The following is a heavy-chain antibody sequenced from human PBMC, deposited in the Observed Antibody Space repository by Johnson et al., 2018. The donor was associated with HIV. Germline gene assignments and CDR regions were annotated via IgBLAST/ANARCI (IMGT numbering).Heavy chain of an antibody. CDR3: ARDFSSSSNAFDI. Sequence: QVQLVESGGGLVQPGGSRRLSCAGSGFTFSSYGMHWVRQAPGKGLEWVAVISYDGSNKYYVDSVKGRFTISRDNAKNSLYLQMNSLRAEDTAVYYCARDFSSSSNAFDIWGQGTMVTVSS. D-gene: IGHD6-6*01. J-gene: IGHJ3*02. CDR1: GFTFSSYG. V-gene: IGHV3-33*05. CDR2: ISYDGSNK.